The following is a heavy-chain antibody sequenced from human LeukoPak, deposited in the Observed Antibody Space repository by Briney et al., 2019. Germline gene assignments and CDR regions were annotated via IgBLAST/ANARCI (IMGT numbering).Heavy chain of an antibody. J-gene: IGHJ3*02. V-gene: IGHV3-9*03. D-gene: IGHD6-13*01. CDR2: ISWNSGSV. CDR3: AKDRAADGHDAFDI. Sequence: GGSLRLSCAASGFTFDDYAMHWVRQAPGKGLEWVSGISWNSGSVDYADSVKGRFTFSRDNAKNSLYLQMNSLRAEDMALYYCAKDRAADGHDAFDIWGQGTMVTISP. CDR1: GFTFDDYA.